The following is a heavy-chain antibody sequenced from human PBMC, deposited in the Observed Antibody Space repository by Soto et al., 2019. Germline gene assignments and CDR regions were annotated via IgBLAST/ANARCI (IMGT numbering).Heavy chain of an antibody. Sequence: VQLLQSGAEVKKPGASVKVSCKTSGFTFTSYDINWVRQAPGQGIEWLGWVNPNSGNTDYAQKFQGRATMTRNTSITTAYMELSSMRSEDTAVYYCARVPFVNFGDSVPFDYWGQGTLVTVSS. CDR1: GFTFTSYD. J-gene: IGHJ4*02. D-gene: IGHD4-17*01. V-gene: IGHV1-8*01. CDR2: VNPNSGNT. CDR3: ARVPFVNFGDSVPFDY.